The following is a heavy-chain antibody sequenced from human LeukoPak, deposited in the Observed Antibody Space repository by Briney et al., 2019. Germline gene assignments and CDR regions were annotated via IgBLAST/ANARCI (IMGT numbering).Heavy chain of an antibody. Sequence: SETLSLTCAVYGGSFSGYYWSWIRQPPGKGLEWIGEINHSGSTNYNPSLKSRVTISVDTSKNQFSLELSSVTAADTAVYYCARAELNPRYYYDSSGYYGYWGQGTLVTVSS. V-gene: IGHV4-34*01. CDR3: ARAELNPRYYYDSSGYYGY. J-gene: IGHJ4*02. CDR2: INHSGST. CDR1: GGSFSGYY. D-gene: IGHD3-22*01.